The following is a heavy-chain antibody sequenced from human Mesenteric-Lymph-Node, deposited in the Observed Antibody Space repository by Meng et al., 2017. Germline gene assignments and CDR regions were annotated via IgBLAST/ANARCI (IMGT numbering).Heavy chain of an antibody. CDR1: GGSISSGGYY. V-gene: IGHV4-31*03. D-gene: IGHD2-2*02. Sequence: QVQLQESGPGLVKPSQTLSLTCTVSGGSISSGGYYWSWIRQHPGKGLEWIGEIHPSGSTNYNPSLKSRVTISLDKAKNLFSLELTSVTAADTAVYYCVRGGYYTFDSWGQGNLVTVFS. CDR3: VRGGYYTFDS. J-gene: IGHJ4*02. CDR2: IHPSGST.